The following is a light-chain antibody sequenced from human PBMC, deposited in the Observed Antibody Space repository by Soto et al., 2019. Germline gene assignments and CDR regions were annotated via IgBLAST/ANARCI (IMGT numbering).Light chain of an antibody. Sequence: EIVLTQSPGTLSLSPGEGATLSCRTSQSISSSYLSWFQQRPGQAPRVLIYGASNRASGIPDRFSGSGSGTDFTLTIGSLEPEDFAVYYCQYYGRSPPYTFGQGTKLDIK. CDR2: GAS. V-gene: IGKV3-20*01. CDR3: QYYGRSPPYT. CDR1: QSISSSY. J-gene: IGKJ2*01.